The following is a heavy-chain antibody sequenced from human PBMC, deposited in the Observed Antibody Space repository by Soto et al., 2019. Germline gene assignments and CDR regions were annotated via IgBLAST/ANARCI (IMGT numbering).Heavy chain of an antibody. V-gene: IGHV3-30-3*01. D-gene: IGHD3-3*01. CDR3: ARVRDDFWSGYYDY. CDR1: GFTFSSYA. Sequence: PGGSLRLSCAASGFTFSSYAMHWVRQAPGKGLEWVAVISYDGSNKYYADSVKGRFTISRDNSKNTLYLQMNSLRAEDTAVYYCARVRDDFWSGYYDYWGQGTLVTVSS. CDR2: ISYDGSNK. J-gene: IGHJ4*02.